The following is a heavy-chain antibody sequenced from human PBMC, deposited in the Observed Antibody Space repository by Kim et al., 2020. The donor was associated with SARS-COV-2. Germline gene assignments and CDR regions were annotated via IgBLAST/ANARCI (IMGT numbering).Heavy chain of an antibody. CDR1: RYTFTSYD. J-gene: IGHJ6*03. Sequence: ASVKVSCKASRYTFTSYDINWVRQATGQGLEWMGWMNPNSGNTGYAQKFQGRVTMTRNTSISTAYMELSSLRSEDTAVYYCARAKLVQGVFYYYYYMDVWGKGTTVTVSS. D-gene: IGHD3-10*01. CDR3: ARAKLVQGVFYYYYYMDV. CDR2: MNPNSGNT. V-gene: IGHV1-8*01.